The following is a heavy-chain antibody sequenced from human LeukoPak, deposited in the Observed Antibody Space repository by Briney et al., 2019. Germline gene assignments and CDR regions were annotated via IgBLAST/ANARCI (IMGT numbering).Heavy chain of an antibody. V-gene: IGHV4-59*08. CDR3: ERGLLWFGELFDVFDI. J-gene: IGHJ3*02. D-gene: IGHD3-10*01. CDR1: GGSISSYY. CDR2: IDYSGST. Sequence: ASETLSLTCAVSGGSISSYYWSWIRQPPGKGLEWIGYIDYSGSTNYNPSLKSRVTISVDTSESQFSLKLSSVTAADTAVYYCERGLLWFGELFDVFDICGQGTMVTVS.